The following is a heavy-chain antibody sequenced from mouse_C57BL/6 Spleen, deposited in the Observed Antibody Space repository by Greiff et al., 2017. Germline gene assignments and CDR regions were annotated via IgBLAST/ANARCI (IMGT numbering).Heavy chain of an antibody. CDR1: GYTFTSYW. D-gene: IGHD1-1*01. J-gene: IGHJ1*03. Sequence: QVQLQQPGAELVKPGASVKLSCKASGYTFTSYWMHWVKQRPGQGLEWIGMIHPNSGSTNYNEKFKSKATLTVDKSSSTAYMQLSSLTSEDSAVYYCARNLHYYGSSYGVWGTGTTVTVSS. CDR2: IHPNSGST. CDR3: ARNLHYYGSSYGV. V-gene: IGHV1-64*01.